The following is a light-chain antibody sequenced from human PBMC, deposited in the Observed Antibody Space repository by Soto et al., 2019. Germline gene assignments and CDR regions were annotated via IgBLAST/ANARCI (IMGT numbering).Light chain of an antibody. CDR3: SSYTSSSTLGYV. CDR2: EVS. J-gene: IGLJ1*01. Sequence: QSALAQPPSASGSPGQSVTISCTGTSSDVGKYDYVSWFQHHPGKAPKLIIYEVSKRPSGVPDRFSGSKSGSTASLTVSGLQTEDEADYYCSSYTSSSTLGYVFGTGTKVTVL. CDR1: SSDVGKYDY. V-gene: IGLV2-8*01.